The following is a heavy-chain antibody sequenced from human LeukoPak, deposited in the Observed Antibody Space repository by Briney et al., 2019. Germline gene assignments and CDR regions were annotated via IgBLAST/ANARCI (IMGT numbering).Heavy chain of an antibody. V-gene: IGHV3-15*07. J-gene: IGHJ4*02. Sequence: PGGSLRLSCAASGFTFSSAWMNWVRQAPGKGLEWVGRVYSKPDGGTIQYAAPVRGRFTISRDDSKNTLYLQMNSLKTEDTAVYYCTTGAGRGYWGQGTLVTVSS. D-gene: IGHD3-10*01. CDR2: VYSKPDGGTI. CDR3: TTGAGRGY. CDR1: GFTFSSAW.